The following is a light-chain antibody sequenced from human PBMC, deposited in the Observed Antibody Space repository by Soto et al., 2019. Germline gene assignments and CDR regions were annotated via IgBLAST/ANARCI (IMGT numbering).Light chain of an antibody. Sequence: QSVLTQPASASGSPGQSVTISCTGTKNDVGFYDFVSWYQHHPGKAPRLIIYEVVQRPSGVPDRFSGSKSGNTASLTVSGLQAADEADYFCKSYAGSNTYVFGSGTKV. CDR2: EVV. CDR1: KNDVGFYDF. V-gene: IGLV2-8*01. CDR3: KSYAGSNTYV. J-gene: IGLJ1*01.